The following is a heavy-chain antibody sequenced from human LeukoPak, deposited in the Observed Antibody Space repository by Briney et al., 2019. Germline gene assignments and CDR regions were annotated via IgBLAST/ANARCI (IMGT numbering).Heavy chain of an antibody. V-gene: IGHV3-20*04. CDR3: ARGGVYYYDSSGYFCLDY. D-gene: IGHD3-22*01. J-gene: IGHJ4*02. Sequence: RAGGSLRLSCAASGFTFDDYGMSWVRQAPGKGLEWVSGINWNGGSTGYADSVKGRFTISRDNAKNSLYLQMNSLRAEDTALYYCARGGVYYYDSSGYFCLDYWGQGTLVTVSS. CDR1: GFTFDDYG. CDR2: INWNGGST.